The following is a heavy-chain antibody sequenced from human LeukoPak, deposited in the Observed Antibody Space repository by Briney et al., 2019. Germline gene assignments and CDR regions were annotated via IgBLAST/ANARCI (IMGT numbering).Heavy chain of an antibody. CDR3: ARDLHRVVVRGVPHYYYYMDV. Sequence: ASVKVSCKASGYTFTGYYMHWVRQAPGQGLEWMGWINPNSGGTNYAQKLQGRVTMTIDTSTSTAYMELKSLRSDDTAVYYCARDLHRVVVRGVPHYYYYMDVWGKGTTVTISS. J-gene: IGHJ6*03. V-gene: IGHV1-2*02. D-gene: IGHD3-10*01. CDR1: GYTFTGYY. CDR2: INPNSGGT.